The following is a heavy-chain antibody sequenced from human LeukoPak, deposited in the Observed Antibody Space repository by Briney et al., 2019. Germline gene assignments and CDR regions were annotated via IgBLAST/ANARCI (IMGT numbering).Heavy chain of an antibody. J-gene: IGHJ5*02. CDR1: GGSFSGYY. CDR3: ARGKGVVISRGFDP. D-gene: IGHD3-3*01. CDR2: INHSGST. Sequence: KPSETLSLTCAVYGGSFSGYYWSWIRQPPGKGLEWIGEINHSGSTNYNPSLKSRVTISVDTSKNQFSLKLSSVTAADTAVYYCARGKGVVISRGFDPWGQGTLVTASS. V-gene: IGHV4-34*01.